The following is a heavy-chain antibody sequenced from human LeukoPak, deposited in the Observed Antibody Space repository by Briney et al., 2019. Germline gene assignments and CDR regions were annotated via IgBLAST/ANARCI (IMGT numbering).Heavy chain of an antibody. CDR2: IGYDGNNK. Sequence: GGSLRLSCAASGFTFSSFSMTWVRQAPGKGLEWVAFIGYDGNNKYYADSVKGRFTISRDNSKNTLYLQMNSLRADDTAVYYCAKGGGFQPFAIWGQGTMVTVSS. V-gene: IGHV3-30*02. CDR1: GFTFSSFS. J-gene: IGHJ3*02. CDR3: AKGGGFQPFAI. D-gene: IGHD5-12*01.